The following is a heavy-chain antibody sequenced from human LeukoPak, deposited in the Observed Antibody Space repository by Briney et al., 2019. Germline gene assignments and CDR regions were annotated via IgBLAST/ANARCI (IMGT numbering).Heavy chain of an antibody. CDR1: GGSISSRPYY. Sequence: SETLSLTCTVSGGSISSRPYYWGWIRQPPGTGLEWLGSFSYSGSTYYKPSLKRRVTISVDTSKNQFSLKLSSVTAADTAVYYCARVGDSSGYYADYWGQGTLVTVSS. J-gene: IGHJ4*02. D-gene: IGHD3-22*01. CDR3: ARVGDSSGYYADY. V-gene: IGHV4-39*01. CDR2: FSYSGST.